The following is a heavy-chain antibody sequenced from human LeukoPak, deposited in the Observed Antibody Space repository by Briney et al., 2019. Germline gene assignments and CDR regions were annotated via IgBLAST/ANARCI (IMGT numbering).Heavy chain of an antibody. Sequence: GGSLRLSCAASGFTFSNYEMNWIRQAPGKGLEWISYISNSGNTKYYADSVKGRFTISRDNAKNSLYLLMNSLRAEDTAVYYCARDSGYDLAPFDPWGQGTLVTVSS. CDR2: ISNSGNTK. V-gene: IGHV3-48*03. D-gene: IGHD5-12*01. CDR3: ARDSGYDLAPFDP. CDR1: GFTFSNYE. J-gene: IGHJ5*02.